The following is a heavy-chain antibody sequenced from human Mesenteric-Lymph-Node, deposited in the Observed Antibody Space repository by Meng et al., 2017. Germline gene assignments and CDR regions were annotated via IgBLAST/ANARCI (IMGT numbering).Heavy chain of an antibody. CDR2: IYYSGST. D-gene: IGHD4-11*01. Sequence: QVSPQASGPGLVKPSHTRSPTCTVSGGSVSSGNNYWIWIRQPPGKGLEWIGYIYYSGSTYYNPSLKSRVTISVDTSKNQFSLKLSSVTAADTAVYYCARDRTTGRYFDYWGQGTLVTVSS. V-gene: IGHV4-30-4*01. CDR3: ARDRTTGRYFDY. CDR1: GGSVSSGNNY. J-gene: IGHJ4*02.